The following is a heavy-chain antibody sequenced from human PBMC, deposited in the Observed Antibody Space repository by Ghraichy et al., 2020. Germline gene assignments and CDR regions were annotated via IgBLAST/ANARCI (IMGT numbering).Heavy chain of an antibody. V-gene: IGHV3-43D*04. Sequence: GGSLRLSCAASGFTFDDYAMHWVRQAPGKGLEWVSLISWDGGSTYYADSVKGRFTISRDNSKNSLYLQMNSLRAEDTALYYCAKDKGRGYSSSWYGKYYFDYWGQGTLVIVSS. CDR3: AKDKGRGYSSSWYGKYYFDY. CDR2: ISWDGGST. D-gene: IGHD6-13*01. J-gene: IGHJ4*02. CDR1: GFTFDDYA.